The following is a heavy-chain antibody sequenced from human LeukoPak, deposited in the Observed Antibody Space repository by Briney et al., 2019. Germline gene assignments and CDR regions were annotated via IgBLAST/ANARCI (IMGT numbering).Heavy chain of an antibody. CDR1: GGSISSSSYY. CDR2: IYYSGST. Sequence: SETLSLTCTVSGGSISSSSYYWGWIRQPPGKGLEWIGSIYYSGSTYYNPSLKSRVTISVDTSKNQFSLKLSSVTAADTAVYYCARPHSGSQATWGQGTLVTVSS. CDR3: ARPHSGSQAT. J-gene: IGHJ5*02. D-gene: IGHD1-26*01. V-gene: IGHV4-39*07.